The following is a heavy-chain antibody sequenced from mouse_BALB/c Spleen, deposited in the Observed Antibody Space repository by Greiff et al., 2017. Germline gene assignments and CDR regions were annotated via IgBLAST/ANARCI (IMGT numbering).Heavy chain of an antibody. CDR3: ARDNDGYYAMDY. CDR1: GFTFTDYY. V-gene: IGHV7-3*02. CDR2: IRNKANGYTT. D-gene: IGHD2-3*01. J-gene: IGHJ4*01. Sequence: EVKLMESGGGLVQPGGSLRLSCATSGFTFTDYYMSWVRQPPGKALEWLGFIRNKANGYTTEYSASVKGRFTISRDNSQSILYLQMNTLRAEDSATYYCARDNDGYYAMDYWGQGTSVTVSS.